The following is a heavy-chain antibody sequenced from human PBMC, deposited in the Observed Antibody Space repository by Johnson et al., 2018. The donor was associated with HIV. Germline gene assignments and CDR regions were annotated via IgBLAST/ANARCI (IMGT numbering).Heavy chain of an antibody. CDR3: ARWGPYDILTGYDAFDI. V-gene: IGHV3-48*04. J-gene: IGHJ3*02. D-gene: IGHD3-9*01. Sequence: VQLVESGGGVVQPGRSLRLSCAASRFTFSSYGMHWVRQAPGKGLEWVSYISSSGSTIYYADSVKGRFTISRDNAKNSLYLQMNSLRAEDTAVYYCARWGPYDILTGYDAFDIWGQGTMVTVSS. CDR1: RFTFSSYG. CDR2: ISSSGSTI.